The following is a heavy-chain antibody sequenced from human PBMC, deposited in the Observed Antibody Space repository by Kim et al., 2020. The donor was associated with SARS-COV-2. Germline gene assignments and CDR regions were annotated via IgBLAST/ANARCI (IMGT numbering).Heavy chain of an antibody. Sequence: ASVKVSCKASGYTFISYGVTWVRQAPGQGLEWMGWISAYNGDTKYAQKLQCRVTMTTDTSTSTAYMEVRSLRSDDTAVYYCARASVAGTGPGFDYWGQGTLVTVSS. CDR2: ISAYNGDT. D-gene: IGHD6-19*01. CDR1: GYTFISYG. J-gene: IGHJ4*02. CDR3: ARASVAGTGPGFDY. V-gene: IGHV1-18*01.